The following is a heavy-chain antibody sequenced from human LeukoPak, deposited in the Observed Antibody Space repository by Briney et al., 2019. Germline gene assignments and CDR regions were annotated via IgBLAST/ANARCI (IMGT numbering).Heavy chain of an antibody. J-gene: IGHJ4*02. CDR3: VRHGLGSSWFGFDY. D-gene: IGHD6-13*01. CDR1: GYTFTTYW. V-gene: IGHV5-51*01. CDR2: IYPGDSDP. Sequence: GESLKISCKGSGYTFTTYWIGWVRQMPGKGLEWMGIIYPGDSDPRYRPSFQGQVTISADKSISTGYLQWSSLKASDSAIYYCVRHGLGSSWFGFDYWGQGTLVTVSS.